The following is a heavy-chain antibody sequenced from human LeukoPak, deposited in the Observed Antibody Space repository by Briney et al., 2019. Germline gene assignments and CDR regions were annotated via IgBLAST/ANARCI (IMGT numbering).Heavy chain of an antibody. J-gene: IGHJ6*03. CDR3: AKDVRYSYYYMDV. V-gene: IGHV3-23*01. CDR2: ISGSGGST. Sequence: GGSLRLSCAASGFTFSSDAMSWVRQAPGKGLEWVSSISGSGGSTYYADSVKGRFTISRDNSKNMLYLQMNSLRAEDTAVYYCAKDVRYSYYYMDVWGKGTTVTVSS. CDR1: GFTFSSDA.